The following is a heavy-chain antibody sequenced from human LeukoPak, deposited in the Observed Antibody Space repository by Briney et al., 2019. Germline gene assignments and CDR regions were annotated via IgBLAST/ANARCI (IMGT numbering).Heavy chain of an antibody. Sequence: PGGSLRLSCVASGFTFSNYGMSWVRQAPGKGLQRVSAVSGSGGSTYHADSVKGRFTISRDNSKNTMYLQMNSLRAEDTALYYCAKHLYDSGAYYFDYWGQGTLVTVSS. D-gene: IGHD3-22*01. CDR1: GFTFSNYG. CDR2: VSGSGGST. J-gene: IGHJ4*02. CDR3: AKHLYDSGAYYFDY. V-gene: IGHV3-23*01.